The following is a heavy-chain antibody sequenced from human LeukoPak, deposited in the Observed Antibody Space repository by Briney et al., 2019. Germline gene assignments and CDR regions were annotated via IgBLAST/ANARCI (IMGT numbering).Heavy chain of an antibody. CDR1: GFTFSSYG. CDR2: ISYDGSNK. J-gene: IGHJ4*02. Sequence: GRSLRLSCAASGFTFSSYGMHWVRQAPGKGLEWVAVISYDGSNKYCADSVKGRFTISRDNSKNTLYLQMNSLRAEDTAVYYCAKGGIALDYWGQGTLVTVSS. CDR3: AKGGIALDY. D-gene: IGHD6-13*01. V-gene: IGHV3-30*18.